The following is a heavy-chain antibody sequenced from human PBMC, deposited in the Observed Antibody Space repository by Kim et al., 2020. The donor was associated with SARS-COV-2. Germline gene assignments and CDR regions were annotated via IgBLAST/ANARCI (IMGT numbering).Heavy chain of an antibody. J-gene: IGHJ5*02. Sequence: SETLSLTCTVSGGSISSSSYYWGWIRQPPGKGLEWIGSIYYSGSTYYNPSLKSRVTISVDTSKNQFSLKLSSVTAADTAVYYCARRRDIVGATTLFNWFDPWGQGTLVTVSS. CDR2: IYYSGST. CDR1: GGSISSSSYY. D-gene: IGHD1-26*01. CDR3: ARRRDIVGATTLFNWFDP. V-gene: IGHV4-39*01.